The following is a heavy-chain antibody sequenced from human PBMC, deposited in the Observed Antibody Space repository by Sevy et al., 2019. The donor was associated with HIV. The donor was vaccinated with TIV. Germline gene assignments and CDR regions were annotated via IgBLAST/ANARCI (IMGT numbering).Heavy chain of an antibody. CDR1: GFTFSSYG. D-gene: IGHD1-7*01. Sequence: GGSLRLSCAASGFTFSSYGMHWVRQAPGKGLEWVAVISYDGSNKYYADSVRGRFTISRDNSKNTSYLQMNSLRAEDTAVYYCAKARSLNSWNSGGYYYYYGMDVWAKGPRSPSP. CDR3: AKARSLNSWNSGGYYYYYGMDV. J-gene: IGHJ6*02. V-gene: IGHV3-30*18. CDR2: ISYDGSNK.